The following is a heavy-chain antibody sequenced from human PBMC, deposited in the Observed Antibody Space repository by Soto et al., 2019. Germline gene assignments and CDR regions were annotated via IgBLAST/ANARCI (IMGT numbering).Heavy chain of an antibody. D-gene: IGHD3-16*01. Sequence: QVQLVQSGAEVKNPGALVKVSCKASGYSFTRYGIGWARQAPGQGLEWMGWINAYNGNTNYAQNLQGRLTLTTDTSTTTAYMELRSLRSNATAIYYCAMVDVYVTPSPQDVW. V-gene: IGHV1-18*01. CDR3: AMVDVYVTPSPQDV. J-gene: IGHJ6*01. CDR1: GYSFTRYG. CDR2: INAYNGNT.